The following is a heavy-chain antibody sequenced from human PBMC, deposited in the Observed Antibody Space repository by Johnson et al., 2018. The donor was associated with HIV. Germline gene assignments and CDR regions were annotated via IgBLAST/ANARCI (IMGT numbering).Heavy chain of an antibody. CDR2: VYSGGST. J-gene: IGHJ3*02. CDR3: ARGLHTGYCSGGSCYGARAFDI. V-gene: IGHV3-66*01. Sequence: VQLVESGGGLVQPGGSLRLSCGASGFTFSDHWMQWVRQVPGKGLVWVSVVYSGGSTYYADSVKGRFTISRDNSKNTLYLQMNSLRAEDTAVYYCARGLHTGYCSGGSCYGARAFDIWGQGTMVTVSS. D-gene: IGHD2-15*01. CDR1: GFTFSDHW.